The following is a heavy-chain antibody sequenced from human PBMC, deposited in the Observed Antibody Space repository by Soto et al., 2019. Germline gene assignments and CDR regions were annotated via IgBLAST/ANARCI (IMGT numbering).Heavy chain of an antibody. Sequence: QLQLQESGSGLVKPSQTLSLTCAVSGGSISRGGYSWSWIRQPPGKGLEWIGYIYHSGSTYYNPSLKSRVTRSMDTAKNQFSLKLSSVTAADTAVYDCARGHDANDDWGQGTLVTVSS. D-gene: IGHD2-8*01. V-gene: IGHV4-30-2*01. CDR3: ARGHDANDD. CDR2: IYHSGST. CDR1: GGSISRGGYS. J-gene: IGHJ4*02.